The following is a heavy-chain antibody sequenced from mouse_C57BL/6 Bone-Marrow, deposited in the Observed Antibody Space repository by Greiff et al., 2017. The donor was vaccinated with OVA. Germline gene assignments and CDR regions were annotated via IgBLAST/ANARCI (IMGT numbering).Heavy chain of an antibody. CDR1: GYSITSGYY. D-gene: IGHD2-4*01. CDR2: ISYDGSN. Sequence: ESGPGLVKPSQSLSLTCSVTGYSITSGYYWNWIRQFPGNKLEWMGYISYDGSNNYNPSLKNRISITRDTSKNQFFLKLNSVTTEDTATYYCARVPIYYDCSWFAYWGQGTLVTVSA. CDR3: ARVPIYYDCSWFAY. J-gene: IGHJ3*01. V-gene: IGHV3-6*01.